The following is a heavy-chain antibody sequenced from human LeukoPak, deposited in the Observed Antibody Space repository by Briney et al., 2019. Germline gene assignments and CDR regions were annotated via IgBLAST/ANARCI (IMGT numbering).Heavy chain of an antibody. Sequence: SETLSLTCTVSGGSVSSTTYYWAWIRQPPGKGLEWIGSIYYSGSTYYKPSLQSRVTISVDTSKNQFSLKLSSVTAADTAVYYCARGTPGDSSGWFVDFDYWGQGTLVTVSS. J-gene: IGHJ4*02. V-gene: IGHV4-39*07. CDR2: IYYSGST. D-gene: IGHD6-19*01. CDR3: ARGTPGDSSGWFVDFDY. CDR1: GGSVSSTTYY.